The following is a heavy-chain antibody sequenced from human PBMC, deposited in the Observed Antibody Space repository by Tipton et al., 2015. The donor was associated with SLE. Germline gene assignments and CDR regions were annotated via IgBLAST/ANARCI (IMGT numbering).Heavy chain of an antibody. CDR1: GGTFNTYA. J-gene: IGHJ4*02. V-gene: IGHV1-69*18. D-gene: IGHD7-27*01. Sequence: QLVQSGPEVKKPGSSVKVSCKTSGGTFNTYAIHWVRQAPGQGLEWMGRIITISSATIYAQEFQDRVTVIADGSTRTAYMELSSLRSDDTAVYYCASGELGLDYWGQGTLVTVSP. CDR3: ASGELGLDY. CDR2: IITISSAT.